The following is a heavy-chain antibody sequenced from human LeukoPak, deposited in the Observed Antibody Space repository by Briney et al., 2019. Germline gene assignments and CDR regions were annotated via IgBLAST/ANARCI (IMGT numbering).Heavy chain of an antibody. CDR3: ARIADCSGGSCYSGIFDY. V-gene: IGHV4-59*01. CDR1: GGSISSYY. J-gene: IGHJ4*02. CDR2: IYYSGST. Sequence: PSETLSLTCTVSGGSISSYYWSRIRQPPGKGLEWIGYIYYSGSTNYNPSLKSRVTISVDTSKNQFSLKLSSVTAADTAVYYCARIADCSGGSCYSGIFDYWGQGTLVTVSS. D-gene: IGHD2-15*01.